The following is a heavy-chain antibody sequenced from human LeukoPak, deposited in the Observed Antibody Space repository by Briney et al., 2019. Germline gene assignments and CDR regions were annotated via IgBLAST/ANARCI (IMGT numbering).Heavy chain of an antibody. Sequence: GGSLRLSCVASGFTFSVYNMNWVRQAPGKGLDWVSSINSDSSYIYYADSLKGRFTISRDNARNSLYLEMNSLRAEDTAVYYCARDRIQLWPGVDYYCGMDVWGQGTTVTVSS. V-gene: IGHV3-21*01. J-gene: IGHJ6*02. CDR1: GFTFSVYN. CDR3: ARDRIQLWPGVDYYCGMDV. CDR2: INSDSSYI. D-gene: IGHD5-18*01.